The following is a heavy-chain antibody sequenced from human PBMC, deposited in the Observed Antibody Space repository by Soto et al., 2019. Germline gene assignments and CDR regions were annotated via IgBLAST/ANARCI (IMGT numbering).Heavy chain of an antibody. Sequence: QVQLVESGGGVVQPGRSLRLSCAASGFTFSSYGMHWVRQAPGKGLEWVAVIWYDGSNKYYADSVKGRFTISRDNSKNTLYLQMNSLRAEDTAVYYCARDGWDGNWSFGYWGQGTLVTVSS. CDR2: IWYDGSNK. CDR3: ARDGWDGNWSFGY. CDR1: GFTFSSYG. V-gene: IGHV3-33*01. D-gene: IGHD1-20*01. J-gene: IGHJ4*02.